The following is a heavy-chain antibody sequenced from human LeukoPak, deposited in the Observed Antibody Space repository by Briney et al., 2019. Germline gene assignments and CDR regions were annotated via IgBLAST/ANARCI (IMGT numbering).Heavy chain of an antibody. CDR3: AKVVTMIIISGAFDF. V-gene: IGHV3-74*01. D-gene: IGHD3-22*01. CDR2: INTDGRTI. CDR1: GFTFSRYW. J-gene: IGHJ3*01. Sequence: GGSLRLSCAASGFTFSRYWMHWVRQAPGKGLVWVSRINTDGRTITYADSVKGRFTISRDNAKNTLYLQMNSLRAGDTAVYYCAKVVTMIIISGAFDFWGQGTMVTVSS.